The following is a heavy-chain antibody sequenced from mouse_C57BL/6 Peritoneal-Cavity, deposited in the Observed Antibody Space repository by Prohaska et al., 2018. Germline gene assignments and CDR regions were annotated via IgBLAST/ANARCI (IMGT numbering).Heavy chain of an antibody. Sequence: HGKSLEWIGDINPNNGGTSYNQQFKGNATLTVDKSSSRAYMELRSLISDDAAADYCGRRAQATDAMDYWGQGTSVTVSS. V-gene: IGHV1-26*01. CDR2: INPNNGGT. J-gene: IGHJ4*01. CDR3: GRRAQATDAMDY. D-gene: IGHD3-2*02.